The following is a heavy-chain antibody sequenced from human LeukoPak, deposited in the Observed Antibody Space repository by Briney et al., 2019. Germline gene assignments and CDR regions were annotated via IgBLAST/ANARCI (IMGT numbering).Heavy chain of an antibody. V-gene: IGHV3-53*01. Sequence: PGGSLRLSCAASEFSVKYNYMTWVRQAPGKGLEWVSLLYSAGSTNYADSVKGRFTISRDDSKNTVYLQMNSLRAEDTAVYYCARETPPIVGATDYAFDIWGQGTMVTFSS. CDR3: ARETPPIVGATDYAFDI. D-gene: IGHD1-26*01. J-gene: IGHJ3*02. CDR2: LYSAGST. CDR1: EFSVKYNY.